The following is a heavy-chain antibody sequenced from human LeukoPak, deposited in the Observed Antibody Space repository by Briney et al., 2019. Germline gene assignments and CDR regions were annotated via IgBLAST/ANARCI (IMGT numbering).Heavy chain of an antibody. CDR2: INHSRST. J-gene: IGHJ5*02. CDR1: GGSFSGYY. CDR3: ARDILSDYRMP. Sequence: SGTLSLTCAVYGGSFSGYYWSWIRQSPDKGLEWIGEINHSRSTNYNPSLESRVTMSVDTSKNQFSLKLSSVTAADTAVYYCARDILSDYRMPWGQGTLVTVSS. V-gene: IGHV4-34*01. D-gene: IGHD4-11*01.